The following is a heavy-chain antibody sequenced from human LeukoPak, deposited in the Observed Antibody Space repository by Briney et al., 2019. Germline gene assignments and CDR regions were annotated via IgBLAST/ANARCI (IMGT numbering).Heavy chain of an antibody. CDR2: IDWDDDK. J-gene: IGHJ6*03. CDR1: GGSISSGGYS. D-gene: IGHD2-2*02. Sequence: TLSLTCTVSGGSISSGGYSWNWIRQPPGKALEWLARIDWDDDKYYSTSLKTRLTISKDTSKNQVVLTMTNMDPVDTATYYCARTGIVVVPAAISHGYYYYYMDVWGKGTTVTVSS. CDR3: ARTGIVVVPAAISHGYYYYYMDV. V-gene: IGHV2-70*11.